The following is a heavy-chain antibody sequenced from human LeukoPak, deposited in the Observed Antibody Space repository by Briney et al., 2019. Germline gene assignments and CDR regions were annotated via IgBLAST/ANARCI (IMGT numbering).Heavy chain of an antibody. CDR2: INHSGST. D-gene: IGHD4-11*01. V-gene: IGHV4-34*01. J-gene: IGHJ4*02. Sequence: SETLSLTCAVYGGSFSGYYWSRIRQPPGKGLEWIGEINHSGSTNYDPSLKSRVTISVDTSKKQVSLKVRSVTAADTAVYYCAGGDYQGYYFDYWGQGTLVTVSS. CDR3: AGGDYQGYYFDY. CDR1: GGSFSGYY.